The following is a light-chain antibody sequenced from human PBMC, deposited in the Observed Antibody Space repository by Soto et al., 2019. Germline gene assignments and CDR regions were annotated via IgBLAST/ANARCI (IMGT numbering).Light chain of an antibody. J-gene: IGKJ1*01. Sequence: EIVMTQSPATLSVSPGERATLSCRASQSVSSDLAWYHQKPGQAPRLVIYGASTRATGIPARFSGSGSGTEFTLTIKSLQSEDFAVYYCQQYNNWPRTFGQGTKVEIK. CDR1: QSVSSD. CDR3: QQYNNWPRT. V-gene: IGKV3-15*01. CDR2: GAS.